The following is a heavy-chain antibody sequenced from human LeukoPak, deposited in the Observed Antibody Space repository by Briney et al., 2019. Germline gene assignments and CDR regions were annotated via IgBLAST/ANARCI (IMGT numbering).Heavy chain of an antibody. V-gene: IGHV3-23*01. D-gene: IGHD6-19*01. CDR3: AKDLVSGDWYWRGFDS. Sequence: GGSLRPSCAASGFTFNSFVMSWVRQAPGKGLEWVSAIGGSGARTYYADSVRGRFTISRDNSKNTVYLQLNSLRGEDTAVYYCAKDLVSGDWYWRGFDSWGQGTLVTVSS. CDR2: IGGSGART. J-gene: IGHJ4*02. CDR1: GFTFNSFV.